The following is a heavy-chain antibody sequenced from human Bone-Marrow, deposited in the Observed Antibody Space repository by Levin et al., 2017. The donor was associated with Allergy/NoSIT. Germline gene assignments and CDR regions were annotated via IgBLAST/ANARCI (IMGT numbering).Heavy chain of an antibody. D-gene: IGHD3-22*01. Sequence: SETLSLTCTVSGASISSSDYYWSWFRQPPGKGLEWIGYIYSSGNTHYNPSLKSRVTMSLDASKNQISLKLNSVTAADTAVYYCARDRDYYDSSGYDIVYYGMDVWGQGTTVTVSS. CDR3: ARDRDYYDSSGYDIVYYGMDV. J-gene: IGHJ6*02. CDR1: GASISSSDYY. CDR2: IYSSGNT. V-gene: IGHV4-30-4*01.